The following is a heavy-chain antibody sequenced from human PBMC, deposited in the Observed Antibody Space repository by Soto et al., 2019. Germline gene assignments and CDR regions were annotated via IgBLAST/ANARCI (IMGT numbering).Heavy chain of an antibody. Sequence: PGGSLRLSCAASGLTFSSYAISWVRQAPGKVLECVSGISGSGVSTYYADSVKGRFTISRDNSKSTLYLQMNSLRAEDTAVYYCAKDRERIATRSIDYWGQGTLVTVSS. D-gene: IGHD6-6*01. CDR1: GLTFSSYA. CDR2: ISGSGVST. J-gene: IGHJ4*02. CDR3: AKDRERIATRSIDY. V-gene: IGHV3-23*01.